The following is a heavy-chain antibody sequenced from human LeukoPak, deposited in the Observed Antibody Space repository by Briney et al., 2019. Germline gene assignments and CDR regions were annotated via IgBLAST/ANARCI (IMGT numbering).Heavy chain of an antibody. CDR2: INSDGSST. CDR1: GFTFSSCW. V-gene: IGHV3-74*01. CDR3: ASVQQLIRGWFDP. D-gene: IGHD6-13*01. J-gene: IGHJ5*02. Sequence: GGSLRLSCAASGFTFSSCWMHWVRQAPGKGLVWVSRINSDGSSTSYADSVKGRFTISRDNAKNTLYLQMNSLRAEDTAVYYCASVQQLIRGWFDPWGQGTLVTVSS.